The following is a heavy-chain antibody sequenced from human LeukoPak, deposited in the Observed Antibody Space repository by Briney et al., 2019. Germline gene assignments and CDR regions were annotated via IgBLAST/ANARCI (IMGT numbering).Heavy chain of an antibody. CDR3: ARSGSYYSWLNWFDP. CDR1: GGSFSGYY. J-gene: IGHJ5*02. V-gene: IGHV4-34*01. CDR2: INHSGST. D-gene: IGHD1-26*01. Sequence: SETLSLTCAVYGGSFSGYYWSWIRQPPGKGLEWIGEINHSGSTNYNPSLKSRVTISVDTSKNQFSLKLSSVTAADTAVHYCARSGSYYSWLNWFDPWGQGTLVTVSS.